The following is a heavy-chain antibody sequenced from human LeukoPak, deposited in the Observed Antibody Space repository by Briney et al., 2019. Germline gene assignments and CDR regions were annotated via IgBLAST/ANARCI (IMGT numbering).Heavy chain of an antibody. CDR3: AGTAPSSDFWSGYDWFDP. CDR1: GGSFSGYH. D-gene: IGHD3-3*01. V-gene: IGHV4-34*01. CDR2: INHSGST. J-gene: IGHJ5*02. Sequence: SETLSLTCAVYGGSFSGYHWSWIRQPPGKGLEWIGEINHSGSTNYNPSLKSRVTISVDTSKNQFSLKLSSVTAADTAVYYCAGTAPSSDFWSGYDWFDPWGQGTLVTVSS.